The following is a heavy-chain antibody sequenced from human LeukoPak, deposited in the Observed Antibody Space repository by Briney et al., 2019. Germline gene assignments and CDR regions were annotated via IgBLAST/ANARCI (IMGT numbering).Heavy chain of an antibody. CDR1: GFTFSSYG. CDR2: IWYDGSNK. CDR3: ARWGNYGSGSYIRAFDI. V-gene: IGHV3-33*01. D-gene: IGHD3-10*01. Sequence: PGGSLRLSCAASGFTFSSYGMHWVRQAPGKGLEWVAVIWYDGSNKYYADSVKGRFTISRDNSKNTLYLQMNSLRVEDTAVYYCARWGNYGSGSYIRAFDIWGQGTMVTVSS. J-gene: IGHJ3*02.